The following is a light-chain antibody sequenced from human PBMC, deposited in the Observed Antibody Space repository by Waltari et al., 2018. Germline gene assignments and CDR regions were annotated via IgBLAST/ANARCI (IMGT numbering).Light chain of an antibody. CDR1: SLRTYY. V-gene: IGLV3-19*01. CDR3: HSRDASGVGGS. CDR2: DKK. J-gene: IGLJ2*01. Sequence: SSELTQDPAVSVAMGQTVRITCQGDSLRTYYASWYQPRPGQAPVLVMYDKKNRPSGVPDRFSGSSSDNTASLTSTGAQAEDEASYYCHSRDASGVGGSFGGGTQLTVL.